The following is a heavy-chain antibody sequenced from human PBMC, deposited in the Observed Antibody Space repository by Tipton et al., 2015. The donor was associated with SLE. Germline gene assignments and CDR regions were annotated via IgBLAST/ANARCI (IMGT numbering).Heavy chain of an antibody. J-gene: IGHJ4*02. CDR1: GFTFDDYG. Sequence: GSLRLSCAASGFTFDDYGMSWVRQAPGKGLEWVSGLNWNGGSTGYADSVKGRFTISRDNAKNSLYLQMNSLRAEDTALYYCAREGGPSLAEYYFDYWGQGTLVTVSS. CDR3: AREGGPSLAEYYFDY. D-gene: IGHD6-19*01. V-gene: IGHV3-20*04. CDR2: LNWNGGST.